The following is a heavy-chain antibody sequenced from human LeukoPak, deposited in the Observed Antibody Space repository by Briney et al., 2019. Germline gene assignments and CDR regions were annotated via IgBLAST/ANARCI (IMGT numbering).Heavy chain of an antibody. V-gene: IGHV4-31*03. Sequence: SETLSLTCTVSGGPINSANYYWSWIRQNPGRGLEWIGYMDYSGNTYYNPALTSRVTISLATSKDHFSLKLSSVTAADTAIYYCARVRSTGVNYRGLFDPWGQGALVTVSS. CDR1: GGPINSANYY. J-gene: IGHJ5*02. D-gene: IGHD2-8*02. CDR3: ARVRSTGVNYRGLFDP. CDR2: MDYSGNT.